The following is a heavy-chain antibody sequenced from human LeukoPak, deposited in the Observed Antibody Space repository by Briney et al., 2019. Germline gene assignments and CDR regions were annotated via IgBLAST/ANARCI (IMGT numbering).Heavy chain of an antibody. CDR1: GGSISSYY. J-gene: IGHJ5*02. CDR3: ARVGYSSSWYPEEWFDP. CDR2: IYTSGST. D-gene: IGHD6-13*01. Sequence: SETLSLTCTVSGGSISSYYWSWIRQPAGKGLEWIGRIYTSGSTNYNPSLKSRVTMSVDTSKNQFSLKLSSVTAADTAVYYCARVGYSSSWYPEEWFDPWGKGTLVTVSS. V-gene: IGHV4-4*07.